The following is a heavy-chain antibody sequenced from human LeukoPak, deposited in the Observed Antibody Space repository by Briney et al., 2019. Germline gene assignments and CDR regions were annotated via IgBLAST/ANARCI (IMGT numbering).Heavy chain of an antibody. J-gene: IGHJ6*02. CDR3: ARDVVVVPAAIHYGMDV. V-gene: IGHV4-39*02. CDR2: IYYSGST. CDR1: GGSISSSSYY. D-gene: IGHD2-2*01. Sequence: NPSETLSLTCTVSGGSISSSSYYWGWIRQPPGKGLEWIGSIYYSGSTYYNPSLKSRVTISVDTSKNQFSLKLSSVTAADTAVYYCARDVVVVPAAIHYGMDVWGQGTTVTVSS.